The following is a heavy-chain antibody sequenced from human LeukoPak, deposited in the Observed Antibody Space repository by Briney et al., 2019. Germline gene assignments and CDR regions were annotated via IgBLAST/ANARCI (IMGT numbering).Heavy chain of an antibody. CDR3: AKCGNSGCHLIDY. V-gene: IGHV3-23*01. Sequence: PGGSLRVSCAASGFTFNTNAMSWVRQAPGKGLEWVSAISGRTGGTYYADSVKGRFTISRDNSKSTLYLQMDSLRAEDTAVYYCAKCGNSGCHLIDYWGQGTLVTDSS. CDR2: ISGRTGGT. J-gene: IGHJ4*02. CDR1: GFTFNTNA. D-gene: IGHD5-12*01.